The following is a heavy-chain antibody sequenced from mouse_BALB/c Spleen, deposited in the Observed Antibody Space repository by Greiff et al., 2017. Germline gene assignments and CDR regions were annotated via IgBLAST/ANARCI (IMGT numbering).Heavy chain of an antibody. CDR3: AKDYGKAMDY. Sequence: VQRVESGPELVKPGASVKISCKASGYSFTSYYIHWVKQRPGQGLEWIGWIFPGSGNTKYNEKFKGKATLTADTSSSTAYMQLSSLTSEDSAVYFCAKDYGKAMDYWGQGTSVTVSS. D-gene: IGHD2-1*01. V-gene: IGHV1-66*01. CDR1: GYSFTSYY. CDR2: IFPGSGNT. J-gene: IGHJ4*01.